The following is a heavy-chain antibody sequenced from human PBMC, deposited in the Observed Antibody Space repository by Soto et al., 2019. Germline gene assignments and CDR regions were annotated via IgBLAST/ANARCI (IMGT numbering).Heavy chain of an antibody. CDR2: IKPDGSDY. V-gene: IGHV3-7*04. Sequence: EVLLVESGGGLVQPGGSLRLSCAASGFTFSSSWMSWVRQAPGKGLEWVANIKPDGSDYSSVGSMKGRFTVSGDNAKNSLFLQMNRLRVEDTAVYYCAWDTRSPGYWGQGTLVTVSS. CDR1: GFTFSSSW. D-gene: IGHD3-10*01. J-gene: IGHJ4*02. CDR3: AWDTRSPGY.